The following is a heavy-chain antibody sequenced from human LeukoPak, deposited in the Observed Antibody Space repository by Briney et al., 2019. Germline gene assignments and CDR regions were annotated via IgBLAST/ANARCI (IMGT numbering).Heavy chain of an antibody. V-gene: IGHV1-2*02. J-gene: IGHJ4*02. CDR2: LNPNSGDT. D-gene: IGHD3-10*01. Sequence: ASVKVSCKASVYSFTDYFVHWVRQAPGQGLEWVGLLNPNSGDTNYAEKFQGRVTMIRDSSINTAYMELSRLRSDDTAVYYCARMYYYGSGTYYGDYWGQGSLVTVSS. CDR3: ARMYYYGSGTYYGDY. CDR1: VYSFTDYF.